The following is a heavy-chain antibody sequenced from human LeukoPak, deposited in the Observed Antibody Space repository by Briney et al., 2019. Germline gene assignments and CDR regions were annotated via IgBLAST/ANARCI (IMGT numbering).Heavy chain of an antibody. D-gene: IGHD3-16*01. Sequence: GGSLTLSYAASRFTFSDYYISWLRQAPAKGLGWVSYIGTCSSYTNYADSVKGRFTISRDNAKNSLYLQMNSLRAEDTAVYYCARRHYATPEYWGQGTLVTVSS. CDR2: IGTCSSYT. J-gene: IGHJ4*02. CDR1: RFTFSDYY. CDR3: ARRHYATPEY. V-gene: IGHV3-11*03.